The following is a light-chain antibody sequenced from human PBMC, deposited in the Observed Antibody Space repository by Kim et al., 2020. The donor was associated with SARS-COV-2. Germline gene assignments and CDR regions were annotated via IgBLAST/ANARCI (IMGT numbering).Light chain of an antibody. J-gene: IGLJ2*01. V-gene: IGLV3-21*04. CDR3: QVWDSSSDHRKV. Sequence: PGKTARITCGGNNIGSKSVHWYQQKPGQAPVLVIYYDSDRPSGIPERFSGSNSGNTATLTISRVEAGDEADYYCQVWDSSSDHRKVFGGGTQLTIL. CDR1: NIGSKS. CDR2: YDS.